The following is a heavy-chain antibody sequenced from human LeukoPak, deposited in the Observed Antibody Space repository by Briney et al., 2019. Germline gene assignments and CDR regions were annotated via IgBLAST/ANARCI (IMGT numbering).Heavy chain of an antibody. CDR2: ISYDGSNK. D-gene: IGHD2-2*01. Sequence: PGGSLRLSCAASGFTFSSYGMHWVRQAPGKGLEWVAVISYDGSNKYYADSVKGRFTISRDNSENTLYLQMNSLRAEDTAVYYCATLIVVVPAARLEYNWFDPWGQGTLVTVSS. CDR1: GFTFSSYG. CDR3: ATLIVVVPAARLEYNWFDP. J-gene: IGHJ5*02. V-gene: IGHV3-30*03.